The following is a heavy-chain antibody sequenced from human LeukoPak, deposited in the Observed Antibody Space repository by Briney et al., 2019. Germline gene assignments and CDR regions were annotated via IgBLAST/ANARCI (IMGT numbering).Heavy chain of an antibody. CDR2: ISGSGGST. V-gene: IGHV3-23*01. Sequence: PGGSLRLSCAASGFTFSSYAMSWVRQAPRKGLEWVSAISGSGGSTYYADSVKGRFTISRDNSKNTLYLQMNSLRAEDTAVYYCARSVVVPAATPLMVWFPYDYWGQGTLVTVSS. CDR1: GFTFSSYA. D-gene: IGHD2-2*01. CDR3: ARSVVVPAATPLMVWFPYDY. J-gene: IGHJ4*02.